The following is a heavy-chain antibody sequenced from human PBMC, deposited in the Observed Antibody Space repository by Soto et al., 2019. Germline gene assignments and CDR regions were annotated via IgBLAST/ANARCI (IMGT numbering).Heavy chain of an antibody. Sequence: QVQLQQWGAGLLKPSETLSLTCAVYGGSFSGYYWSWIRQPPGKGLEWIGEINHSGSTNYNPSLKSRVAITVDPSKSQFSLKLSWVTAEDTAVYYCARAAPRHGSGGSCYSGGDYWGQGTLVSVSA. CDR2: INHSGST. D-gene: IGHD2-15*01. CDR3: ARAAPRHGSGGSCYSGGDY. V-gene: IGHV4-34*01. CDR1: GGSFSGYY. J-gene: IGHJ4*02.